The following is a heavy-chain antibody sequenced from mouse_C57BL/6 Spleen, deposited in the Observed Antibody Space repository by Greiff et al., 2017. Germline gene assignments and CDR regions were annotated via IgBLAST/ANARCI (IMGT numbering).Heavy chain of an antibody. V-gene: IGHV3-6*01. J-gene: IGHJ3*01. CDR1: GYSITSGYY. CDR3: ARDRNYGSSYWFAY. CDR2: ISYDGSN. Sequence: EVKLMESGPGLVKPSQSLSLTCSVTGYSITSGYYWNWIRQFPGNKLEWMGYISYDGSNNYNPSLKNRISITRDTSKNQFFLKLNSVTTEDTATYYGARDRNYGSSYWFAYWGQGTLVTVAA. D-gene: IGHD1-1*01.